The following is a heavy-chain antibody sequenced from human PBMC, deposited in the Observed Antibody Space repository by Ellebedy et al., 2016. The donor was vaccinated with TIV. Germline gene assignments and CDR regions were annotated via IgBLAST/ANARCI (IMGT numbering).Heavy chain of an antibody. Sequence: SETLSLXXTVSGGSISSYYWSWFRQPPGKGLEWIGYIYYSGSTNYNPSLKSRVTISVDTSKNQFSLKLSSVTAADTAVYYCAARGSYLGPFDYWGQGTLVTVSS. V-gene: IGHV4-59*01. J-gene: IGHJ4*02. D-gene: IGHD1-26*01. CDR3: AARGSYLGPFDY. CDR2: IYYSGST. CDR1: GGSISSYY.